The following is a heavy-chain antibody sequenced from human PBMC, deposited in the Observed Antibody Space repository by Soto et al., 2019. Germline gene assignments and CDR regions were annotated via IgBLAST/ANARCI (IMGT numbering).Heavy chain of an antibody. CDR1: GFTFSSYA. CDR3: ANYLRDQRYYDSSGYYY. V-gene: IGHV3-23*01. CDR2: ISGSGGST. D-gene: IGHD3-22*01. Sequence: GGSLRLSCAASGFTFSSYAMSWVRQAPGKGLEWVSAISGSGGSTYYADSVKGRFTISRDNSKNTLYLQMNSLRAEDTAVYYCANYLRDQRYYDSSGYYYWGQGTLVTVSS. J-gene: IGHJ4*02.